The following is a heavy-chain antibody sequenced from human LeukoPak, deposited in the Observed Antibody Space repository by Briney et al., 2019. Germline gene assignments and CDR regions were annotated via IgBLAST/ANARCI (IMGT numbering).Heavy chain of an antibody. J-gene: IGHJ4*02. CDR3: AKDPSYDSSGYYFGYFDY. D-gene: IGHD3-22*01. CDR1: GFTFSSYG. V-gene: IGHV3-30*18. CDR2: ISYDGSNK. Sequence: GGSLRLSCAAYGFTFSSYGMHWVRQAPGKGLEWVAVISYDGSNKYYADSVKGRFTIYRDNSKNTLYLQMNSLRAEDTAVYYCAKDPSYDSSGYYFGYFDYWGQGTLVTVSS.